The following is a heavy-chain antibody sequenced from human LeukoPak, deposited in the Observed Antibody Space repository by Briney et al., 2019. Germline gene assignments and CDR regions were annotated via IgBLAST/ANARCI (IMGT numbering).Heavy chain of an antibody. CDR2: IRNDGSNT. D-gene: IGHD3-9*01. J-gene: IGHJ4*02. Sequence: GGSLRLSCAASGIPFTTSDMHWVRQAPGKGLEWVAFIRNDGSNTYYADSVKGRFTISRDTAKNTLYLQMNSLRTADTAVYYCARGGRYFDWLDYWGQGTLVTVSS. CDR3: ARGGRYFDWLDY. V-gene: IGHV3-30*02. CDR1: GIPFTTSD.